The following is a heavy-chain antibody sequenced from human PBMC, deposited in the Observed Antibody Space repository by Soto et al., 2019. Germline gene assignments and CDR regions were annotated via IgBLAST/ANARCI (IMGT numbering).Heavy chain of an antibody. V-gene: IGHV3-7*01. D-gene: IGHD2-2*01. CDR2: IKQDGSEK. J-gene: IGHJ6*03. Sequence: GGSLRLSCAASGFTFSSYWMSWVHQAPGKGLEWVANIKQDGSEKYYVDSVKGRFTISRDNAKNSLYLQMNSLRAEDTAVYYCARDQFLVPTGYYYMDVWGKGTTVTVSS. CDR1: GFTFSSYW. CDR3: ARDQFLVPTGYYYMDV.